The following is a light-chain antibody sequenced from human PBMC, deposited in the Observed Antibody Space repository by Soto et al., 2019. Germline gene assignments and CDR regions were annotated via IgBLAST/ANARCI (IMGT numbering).Light chain of an antibody. V-gene: IGKV3-20*01. J-gene: IGKJ4*01. Sequence: EVVLTQSPGTLSLSPGERATLSCRASQSFSSSNLAWYQHKPGQPPKLIVYSASRRATGIPDRFRGSGSGTGFTLTISRLEAEDFALYYCQRYGGSPPVTFGGGTKVDSK. CDR1: QSFSSSN. CDR2: SAS. CDR3: QRYGGSPPVT.